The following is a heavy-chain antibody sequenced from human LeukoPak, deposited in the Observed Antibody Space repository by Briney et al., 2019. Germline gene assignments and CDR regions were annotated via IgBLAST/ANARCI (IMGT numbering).Heavy chain of an antibody. CDR2: INPNSGGT. V-gene: IGHV1-2*02. CDR3: ARSAGIVKRDY. Sequence: ASVKVSCKVSGYTFTDYYMHWVRQAPGQGLEWMGWINPNSGGTNSAQSFQGGVTMTRDTSISTAYMELSSLRSDDTAVYYCARSAGIVKRDYWGQGTLVTVSS. CDR1: GYTFTDYY. D-gene: IGHD1-26*01. J-gene: IGHJ4*02.